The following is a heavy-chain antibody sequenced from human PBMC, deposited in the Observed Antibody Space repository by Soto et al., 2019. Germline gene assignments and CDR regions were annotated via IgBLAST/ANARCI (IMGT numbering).Heavy chain of an antibody. CDR2: IYYSGST. CDR3: ARGTSGWKLASYYYVMYF. Sequence: SETLSLTCTVSGGSISSYYWSWIRQPPGKGLEWIGYIYYSGSTNYNPSLKSRVTISVDTSKNQFSLKLSSVTAADTAVYYCARGTSGWKLASYYYVMYFWGKRTTVTVSA. J-gene: IGHJ6*04. V-gene: IGHV4-59*01. CDR1: GGSISSYY. D-gene: IGHD2-15*01.